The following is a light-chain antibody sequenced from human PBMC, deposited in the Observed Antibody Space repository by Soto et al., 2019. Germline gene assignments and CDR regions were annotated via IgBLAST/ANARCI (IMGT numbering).Light chain of an antibody. CDR3: QRYNNWRPRT. Sequence: EIVMTQSPATLSVSPGERATLSCRASQSVSSNLAWYQQKPGQAPRLLIYGASTRATGIPARFSGSGSGTECTLTISSLRSEDVEVYYCQRYNNWRPRTFGQGTKVEIK. CDR2: GAS. V-gene: IGKV3-15*01. J-gene: IGKJ1*01. CDR1: QSVSSN.